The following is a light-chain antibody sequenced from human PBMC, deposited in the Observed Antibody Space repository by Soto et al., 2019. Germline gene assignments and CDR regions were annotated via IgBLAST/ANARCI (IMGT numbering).Light chain of an antibody. J-gene: IGKJ2*01. CDR2: GAS. CDR1: QSVSSN. Sequence: EIVMTQSPATLSVSPGERATLSSRASQSVSSNLAWYQQKPGQAPRLLLYGASTRATGIPARFSGSGSGTEFTLTICSLHSEALAVYYCQQENNWPPLTFGQGTKLLIK. CDR3: QQENNWPPLT. V-gene: IGKV3-15*01.